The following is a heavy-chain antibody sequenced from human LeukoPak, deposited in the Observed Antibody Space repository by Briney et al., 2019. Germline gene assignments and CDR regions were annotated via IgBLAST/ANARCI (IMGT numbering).Heavy chain of an antibody. J-gene: IGHJ4*02. V-gene: IGHV4-59*01. Sequence: PSETLSLTCTVSGGSISSYYWSWIRQPPGKGLEWIGYIYYSGSTNYNPSLKCRVTISVDTSKNQFSLKLSSVTAADTAVYYCARDDRRTGRDYWGQGTLVTVSS. D-gene: IGHD7-27*01. CDR1: GGSISSYY. CDR2: IYYSGST. CDR3: ARDDRRTGRDY.